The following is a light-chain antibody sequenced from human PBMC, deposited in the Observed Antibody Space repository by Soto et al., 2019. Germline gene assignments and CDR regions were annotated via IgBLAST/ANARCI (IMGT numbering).Light chain of an antibody. V-gene: IGKV4-1*01. Sequence: DIVMTQSPDSLAVSLGERATINCKSSQSVLHSSNNKNYLAWYQQKPGQPPKLLIYWASTRESGVPDRFSGSGSGTDFTLTISSLQAEGAAVYYCQQYSSPPWTFGQGTKVEIK. CDR2: WAS. CDR1: QSVLHSSNNKNY. CDR3: QQYSSPPWT. J-gene: IGKJ1*01.